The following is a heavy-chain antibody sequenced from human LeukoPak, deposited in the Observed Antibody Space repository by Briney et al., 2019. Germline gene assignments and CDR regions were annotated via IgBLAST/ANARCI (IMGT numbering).Heavy chain of an antibody. CDR3: ARQRYDWNYPKDYYYMDV. V-gene: IGHV4-59*01. CDR2: IYYSGST. J-gene: IGHJ6*03. D-gene: IGHD1-7*01. Sequence: SETLSLTCTVSGGSISSYYWNWIRQPPGKGLEWIGYIYYSGSTNYNPSLKSRVTISVDTSKNQFSLKLSSVTAADTAVYYCARQRYDWNYPKDYYYMDVWGKGTTVTVSS. CDR1: GGSISSYY.